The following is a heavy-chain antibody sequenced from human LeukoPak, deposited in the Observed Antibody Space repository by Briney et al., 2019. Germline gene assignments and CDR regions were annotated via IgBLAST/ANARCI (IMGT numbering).Heavy chain of an antibody. Sequence: SGTLSLTCAVSGGSISSSNWWSWVRQPPGKGLEWIGEIYHSGSTNYNPSLKSRVTISVDKSKNQFSLKLSSVTAADTAVYYCARDRGAFSDIVAMIRAFDIWGQGTMVTVSS. CDR2: IYHSGST. CDR1: GGSISSSNW. D-gene: IGHD5-12*01. CDR3: ARDRGAFSDIVAMIRAFDI. V-gene: IGHV4-4*02. J-gene: IGHJ3*02.